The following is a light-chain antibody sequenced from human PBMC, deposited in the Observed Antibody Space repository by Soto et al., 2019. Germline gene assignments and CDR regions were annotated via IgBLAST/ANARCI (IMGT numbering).Light chain of an antibody. CDR1: QGIDTY. J-gene: IGKJ5*01. Sequence: DIQMTQSPSSLSASVGDRVHITCRASQGIDTYLAWFQQKPGKAPTTLIYAASSLPSGVPSRFSGSGFGTDFTLTISSLQPEDFATYYCQHYNGYPQTFGQGTRLDIK. CDR3: QHYNGYPQT. V-gene: IGKV1-16*01. CDR2: AAS.